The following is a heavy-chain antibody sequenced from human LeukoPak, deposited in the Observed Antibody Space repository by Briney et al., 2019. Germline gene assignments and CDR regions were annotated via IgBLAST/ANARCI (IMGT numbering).Heavy chain of an antibody. CDR2: IIPILGIA. Sequence: GASVKVSCKASGGTFSSYAISRVRQAPGQGLEWMGRIIPILGIANYAQKFQGRVTITADKSTSTAYMELSSLRSEDTAVYYCAREDLTLDAFDIWGQGTMVTVSS. CDR1: GGTFSSYA. V-gene: IGHV1-69*04. CDR3: AREDLTLDAFDI. J-gene: IGHJ3*02. D-gene: IGHD2-21*02.